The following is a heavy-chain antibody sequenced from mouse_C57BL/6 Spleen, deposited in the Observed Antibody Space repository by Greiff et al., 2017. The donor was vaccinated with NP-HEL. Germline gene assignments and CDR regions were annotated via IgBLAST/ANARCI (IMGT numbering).Heavy chain of an antibody. CDR2: INPSSGYT. CDR1: GYTFTSYW. D-gene: IGHD1-1*01. V-gene: IGHV1-7*01. CDR3: ARWYYYGSSEDMDY. J-gene: IGHJ4*01. Sequence: VQLQQSGAELAKPGASVKLSCKASGYTFTSYWMHWVKQRPGQGLEWIGYINPSSGYTKYNQKFKDKATLTAGKSSSTAYMQLSSLTYEDSAVYYCARWYYYGSSEDMDYWGQGTSVTVSS.